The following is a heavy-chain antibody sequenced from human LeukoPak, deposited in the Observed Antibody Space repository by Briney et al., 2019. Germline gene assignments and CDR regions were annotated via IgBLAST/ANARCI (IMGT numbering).Heavy chain of an antibody. D-gene: IGHD3-10*01. CDR3: ARHRLYYYGSGSNYLHAFDI. Sequence: GESLKISCKASGYSFTTYWFGWVRQMPGKGLEWMANIYPGDSARRYRPSFKGQVTISADKSNSTAYLQLNSLKASDTAMYDWARHRLYYYGSGSNYLHAFDIWGQGTMVTVSP. J-gene: IGHJ3*02. CDR1: GYSFTTYW. CDR2: IYPGDSAR. V-gene: IGHV5-51*01.